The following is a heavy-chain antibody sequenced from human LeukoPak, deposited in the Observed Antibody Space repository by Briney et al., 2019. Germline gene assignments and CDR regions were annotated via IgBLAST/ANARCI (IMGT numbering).Heavy chain of an antibody. CDR3: AKGSSGSGSYRFDN. V-gene: IGHV3-23*01. CDR2: IVDSGGST. J-gene: IGHJ4*02. Sequence: GESLRLSCAASGFTFSSYAMSWVRQAPGKGLEWVSGIVDSGGSTYYADSVKGRSTISRDNSKNTLYLQMNSLRAEDTAVYYCAKGSSGSGSYRFDNWGQGTLVTVSS. D-gene: IGHD1-26*01. CDR1: GFTFSSYA.